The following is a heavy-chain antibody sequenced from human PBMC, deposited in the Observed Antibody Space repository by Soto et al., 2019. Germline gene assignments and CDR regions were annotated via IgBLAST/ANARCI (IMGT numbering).Heavy chain of an antibody. CDR3: AIPGDKGGDDACAI. CDR1: GGSISRSNW. V-gene: IGHV4-4*02. J-gene: IGHJ3*02. CDR2: IYHSGST. Sequence: QVQLQESGPGLVKPSGTLSLTCAVSGGSISRSNWWSWVRKPPGKGLECIGEIYHSGSTNYNPSLKSRVTISVGQSKDQFSLKLSSVTDADTAVYYGAIPGDKGGDDACAIWGQGTMVTVAS. D-gene: IGHD1-1*01.